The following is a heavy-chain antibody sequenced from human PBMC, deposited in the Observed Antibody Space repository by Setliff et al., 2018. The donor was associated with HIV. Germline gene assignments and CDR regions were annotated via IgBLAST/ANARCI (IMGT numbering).Heavy chain of an antibody. J-gene: IGHJ3*02. V-gene: IGHV1-2*06. CDR3: ATKVHCTNGVCLDAFDT. Sequence: ASVKVSCKASGYTFTGYYMHWVRQAPGQGLEWMGRINPNSGGTNYAQKFQGRVTITADESTSTAYMELSSLRSEDTAVYYCATKVHCTNGVCLDAFDTWGQGTMVTVSS. CDR1: GYTFTGYY. D-gene: IGHD2-8*01. CDR2: INPNSGGT.